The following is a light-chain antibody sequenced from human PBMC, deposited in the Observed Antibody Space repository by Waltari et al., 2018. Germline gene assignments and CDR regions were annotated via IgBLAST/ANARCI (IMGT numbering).Light chain of an antibody. CDR1: QGISSY. CDR3: QQLNS. V-gene: IGKV1-9*01. CDR2: AAS. J-gene: IGKJ3*01. Sequence: IQLTQSPSFLSASVADRVTITCRASQGISSYLAWYQQKPGKAPKLLIYAASPLQSGVPSRFSGSGSGTEFTLTISSLQPEDFATYYCQQLNSFGPGTKVDIK.